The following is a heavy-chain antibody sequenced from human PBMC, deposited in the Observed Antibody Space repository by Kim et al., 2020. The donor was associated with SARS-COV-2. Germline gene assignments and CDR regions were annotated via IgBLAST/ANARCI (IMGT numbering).Heavy chain of an antibody. V-gene: IGHV3-21*01. CDR1: GFTFSTSG. D-gene: IGHD1-1*01. CDR2: INPISSHL. CDR3: ARDSVEPARNSGRDV. J-gene: IGHJ6*02. Sequence: GGSLRLSCAASGFTFSTSGMNWARQAPGKGLEWVSHINPISSHLYYADSVRGRFTISRDNAKNSLYLQMNDLRVEDTAVYYCARDSVEPARNSGRDVRG.